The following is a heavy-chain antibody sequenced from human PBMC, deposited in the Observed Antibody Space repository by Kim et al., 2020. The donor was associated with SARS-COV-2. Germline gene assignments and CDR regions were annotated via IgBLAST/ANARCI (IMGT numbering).Heavy chain of an antibody. D-gene: IGHD6-19*01. CDR3: ARTEQWLTFFDY. J-gene: IGHJ4*02. Sequence: GGSLRLSCAASGFTFSSYAMSWVRQAPGKGLEWVSAISGSGGSTYYADSVKGRFTISRDNSKNTLYLQMNSLRAEDTAVYYCARTEQWLTFFDYWGQGTLVTVSS. CDR2: ISGSGGST. V-gene: IGHV3-23*01. CDR1: GFTFSSYA.